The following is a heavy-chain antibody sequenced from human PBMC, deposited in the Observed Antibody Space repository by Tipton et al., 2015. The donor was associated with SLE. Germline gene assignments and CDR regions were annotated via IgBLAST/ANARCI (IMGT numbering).Heavy chain of an antibody. Sequence: SLRLSCAASGFTFSNYGMHWVRQAPGKGLEWVAVIWYDGSNKYYADSVKGRFTISRDNSKNTLYLQMNSLRAEDTAVYYCAKGAYDFWSGYYTGDWHFDLWGRGTLVTVSS. CDR3: AKGAYDFWSGYYTGDWHFDL. CDR1: GFTFSNYG. CDR2: IWYDGSNK. V-gene: IGHV3-30*18. D-gene: IGHD3-3*01. J-gene: IGHJ2*01.